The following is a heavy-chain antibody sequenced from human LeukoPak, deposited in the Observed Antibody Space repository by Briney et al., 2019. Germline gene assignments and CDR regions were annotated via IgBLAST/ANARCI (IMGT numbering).Heavy chain of an antibody. Sequence: GGSLRLSCGVSGFTFSSYWMTWARQAPGKGLEWVANIKQDGSKKSYVDSVKGRFTISRDNAKNSLYLQMNSLRAEDTAIYYCTRVGYIDEGIDYWGQGTLVTVSS. J-gene: IGHJ4*02. CDR3: TRVGYIDEGIDY. CDR1: GFTFSSYW. CDR2: IKQDGSKK. V-gene: IGHV3-7*04. D-gene: IGHD5-24*01.